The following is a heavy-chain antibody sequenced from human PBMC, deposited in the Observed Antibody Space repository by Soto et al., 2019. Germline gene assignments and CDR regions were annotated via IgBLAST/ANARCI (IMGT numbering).Heavy chain of an antibody. J-gene: IGHJ6*02. D-gene: IGHD6-13*01. CDR1: GYSFTSYW. CDR3: ARTAAAGKYYYGMDV. CDR2: IYPGDSDT. V-gene: IGHV5-51*01. Sequence: GESLKISCKGSGYSFTSYWIGWVRQMPGKGLECMGIIYPGDSDTRYSPSFQGQVTISADKSISTAYLQWSSLKASDTVIYYCARTAAAGKYYYGMDVWGQGTTVTVSS.